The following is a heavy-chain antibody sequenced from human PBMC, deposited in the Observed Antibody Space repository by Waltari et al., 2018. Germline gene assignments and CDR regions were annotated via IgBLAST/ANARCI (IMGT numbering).Heavy chain of an antibody. CDR3: ARQPGIAVQCPFL. J-gene: IGHJ4*02. D-gene: IGHD6-19*01. CDR1: GGSISSSSYY. V-gene: IGHV4-39*01. CDR2: IYYSGTT. Sequence: QLQLQESGPGLVKPSETLSLTCTVSGGSISSSSYYWGWIRQPPGKGLEWIGSIYYSGTTYYNPALKSRVTISVDTSKNQFSLKLSSVTAADTAVYYCARQPGIAVQCPFLWGQGTLVTVSS.